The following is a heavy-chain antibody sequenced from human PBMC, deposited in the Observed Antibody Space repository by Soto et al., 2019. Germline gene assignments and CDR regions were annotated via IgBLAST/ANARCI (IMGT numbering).Heavy chain of an antibody. Sequence: QVQLVQSGAEVKKPGSSVRVSCQASGATFSTYAISWLRHAPGHGLEWMGGIIPIFGTTNYAQKFQVRVTITADEITSTAYMELSGLRSEDTAMYYCARDEPAGSCSGGSCKYYYGMDVWGQGTTVTVSS. V-gene: IGHV1-69*01. CDR2: IIPIFGTT. J-gene: IGHJ6*02. D-gene: IGHD2-15*01. CDR1: GATFSTYA. CDR3: ARDEPAGSCSGGSCKYYYGMDV.